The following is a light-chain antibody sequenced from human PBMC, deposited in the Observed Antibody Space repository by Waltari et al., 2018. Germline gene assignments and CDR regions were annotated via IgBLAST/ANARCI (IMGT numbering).Light chain of an antibody. CDR1: PPNIGNNY. CDR2: EDN. CDR3: GSWDSSLGIGV. V-gene: IGLV1-51*01. Sequence: QSVLTQAPSVSAAPGQTVTISCSGTPPNIGNNYVSWSQQLPGAATKIVIYEDNRRPSGIPDRFSGSKSGASATLGITGLQTGDEADYYCGSWDSSLGIGVLGGGTRLTVL. J-gene: IGLJ3*02.